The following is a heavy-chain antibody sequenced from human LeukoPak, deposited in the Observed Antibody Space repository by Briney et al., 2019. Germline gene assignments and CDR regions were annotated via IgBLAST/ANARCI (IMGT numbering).Heavy chain of an antibody. V-gene: IGHV3-48*04. CDR3: ARIDGPTVFTYYMDL. D-gene: IGHD3-16*01. Sequence: GGSLRLSCATSGFSFNRRGMNWVRHPPGKGLEWVSYVSPRSETIYYAESVKGRFTVSRDDSKDSLYLQMHTLRAEDTAVYYCARIDGPTVFTYYMDLWGKGTTVTVAS. CDR1: GFSFNRRG. J-gene: IGHJ6*03. CDR2: VSPRSETI.